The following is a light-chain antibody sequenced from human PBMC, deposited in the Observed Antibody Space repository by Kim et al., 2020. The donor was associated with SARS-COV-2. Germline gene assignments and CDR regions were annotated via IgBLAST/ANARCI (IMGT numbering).Light chain of an antibody. Sequence: VSPGERATLACRASQNVGSKLAWYQQKPGQVPRLLIYDASTRATVIPARFSGSGSGTEFTLNISSLQSEDFAVYYCHQYNKWPLYSFGQGTKLEI. CDR1: QNVGSK. J-gene: IGKJ2*03. CDR3: HQYNKWPLYS. V-gene: IGKV3-15*01. CDR2: DAS.